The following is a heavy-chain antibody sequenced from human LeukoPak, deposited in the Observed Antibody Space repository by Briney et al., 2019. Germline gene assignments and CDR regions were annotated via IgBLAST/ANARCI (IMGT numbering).Heavy chain of an antibody. CDR1: GGSISSYY. CDR3: ARDENGLTAAGSDY. J-gene: IGHJ4*02. D-gene: IGHD6-13*01. CDR2: IYYRGST. Sequence: SETLSPTCTVSGGSISSYYWGWIRQPPGKGLEWIGSIYYRGSTYYNPSLKSRVNISLDTSKNQFSLNLTSVTAADTAVYYCARDENGLTAAGSDYWGQGTLVTVSS. V-gene: IGHV4-39*07.